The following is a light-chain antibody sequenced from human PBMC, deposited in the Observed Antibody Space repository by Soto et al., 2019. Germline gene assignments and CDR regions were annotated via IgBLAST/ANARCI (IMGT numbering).Light chain of an antibody. Sequence: QSALTQPPSVSGSPGQSVTISCTGTSSDVGSYNRVSWYQQPPGTAPKLMIYEVSNRPSGVPDRFSGSKSGNTASLTVSGLQDEDEADYYCTSYTTSNPWVFGGGTKLTVL. J-gene: IGLJ3*02. CDR2: EVS. CDR1: SSDVGSYNR. V-gene: IGLV2-18*02. CDR3: TSYTTSNPWV.